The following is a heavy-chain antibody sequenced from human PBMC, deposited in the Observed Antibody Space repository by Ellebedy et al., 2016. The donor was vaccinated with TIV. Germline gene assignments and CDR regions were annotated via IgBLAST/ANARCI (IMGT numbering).Heavy chain of an antibody. CDR2: INPNSGGT. D-gene: IGHD6-13*01. V-gene: IGHV1-2*02. J-gene: IGHJ4*02. Sequence: AASVKVSCKASGYTFTGYYMHWVRQAPGQGLEWMGWINPNSGGTNYAQKFQGRVTMTRDTSISTAYMELSRLRSDDTAVYYCARVAHAAANFDYWGQGTLVTVSS. CDR3: ARVAHAAANFDY. CDR1: GYTFTGYY.